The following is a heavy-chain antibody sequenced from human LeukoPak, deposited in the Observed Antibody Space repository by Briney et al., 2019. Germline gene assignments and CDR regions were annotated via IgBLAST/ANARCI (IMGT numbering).Heavy chain of an antibody. Sequence: PGGSLRLSCAASGFTFSTYTMKWVRQAPGKGLEWVSSISTSSSYIYYADSLKGRFTISRDNARNSLYLQMNSLRAEDTAVYYCAKEGLRRADYYYDSSVFDPWGQGTLVTVSS. CDR1: GFTFSTYT. D-gene: IGHD3-22*01. CDR2: ISTSSSYI. V-gene: IGHV3-21*04. CDR3: AKEGLRRADYYYDSSVFDP. J-gene: IGHJ5*02.